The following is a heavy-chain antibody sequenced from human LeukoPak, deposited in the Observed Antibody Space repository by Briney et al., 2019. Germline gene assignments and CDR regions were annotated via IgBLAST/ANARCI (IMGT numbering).Heavy chain of an antibody. D-gene: IGHD3-22*01. CDR2: ISSSSSYI. Sequence: GGSLRLPCAASGFTFSSYSMNWVRQAPGKGLECVSSISSSSSYIFYADSVKGRFTISRDNAKNSLYLQMNSLRAEDTAVYYCARDYYDSSGYYHGDYWGQGTLVTVSS. CDR1: GFTFSSYS. J-gene: IGHJ4*02. CDR3: ARDYYDSSGYYHGDY. V-gene: IGHV3-21*01.